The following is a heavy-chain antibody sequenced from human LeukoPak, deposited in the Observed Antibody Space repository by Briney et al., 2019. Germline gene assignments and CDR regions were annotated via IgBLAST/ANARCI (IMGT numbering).Heavy chain of an antibody. V-gene: IGHV3-74*01. CDR1: GFTFSSYW. Sequence: GGSLRLSCAASGFTFSSYWMHWVRQAPGKGLVWVSRINSDGSSTSYADSVKGRFAISRDNAKNTLYLQMNSLRAEDTAVYYCATVDTAMVPPYFDYWGQGTLVTVSS. J-gene: IGHJ4*02. CDR3: ATVDTAMVPPYFDY. D-gene: IGHD5-18*01. CDR2: INSDGSST.